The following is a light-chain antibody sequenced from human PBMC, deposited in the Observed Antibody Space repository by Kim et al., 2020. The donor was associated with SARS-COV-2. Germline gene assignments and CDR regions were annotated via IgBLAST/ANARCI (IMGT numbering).Light chain of an antibody. V-gene: IGLV2-8*01. CDR2: DVT. J-gene: IGLJ2*01. Sequence: QSVTISCTGASSDIGSFDYVSWNQQYPGKAPKLIIYDVTKRPSGLPDRFSGSKSANTASLTVSRLQAEDEADYYCSSYAGSNNGVFGGGTQLTVL. CDR1: SSDIGSFDY. CDR3: SSYAGSNNGV.